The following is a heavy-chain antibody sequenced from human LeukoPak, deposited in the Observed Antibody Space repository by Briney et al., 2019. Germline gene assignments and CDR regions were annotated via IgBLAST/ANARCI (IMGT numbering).Heavy chain of an antibody. CDR2: IYPGDSDT. J-gene: IGHJ4*02. V-gene: IGHV5-51*01. Sequence: GESLKISCKGSGYTITNYWIGWVRQMPGKGMEWMGIIYPGDSDTRYSPSFQGQVTISADKSISTAYLQWSSLKASDAAMYYCARRFGYSSGWTALDYWGQGTLVTVSS. CDR3: ARRFGYSSGWTALDY. D-gene: IGHD6-19*01. CDR1: GYTITNYW.